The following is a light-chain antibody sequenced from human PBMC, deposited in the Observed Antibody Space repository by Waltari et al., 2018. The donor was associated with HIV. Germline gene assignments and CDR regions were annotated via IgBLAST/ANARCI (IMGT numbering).Light chain of an antibody. CDR2: GAY. V-gene: IGKV3-20*01. J-gene: IGKJ1*01. CDR1: QSVDSNY. Sequence: VLLQSPATLSSFPPEGATPPCRASQSVDSNYLAWYQKKPGQAPRLLIYGAYSRASGIPDRFSGSGSGTDFTLTISRLEPEDFAVYSCQQYGSPPWTFGQGTKVEIK. CDR3: QQYGSPPWT.